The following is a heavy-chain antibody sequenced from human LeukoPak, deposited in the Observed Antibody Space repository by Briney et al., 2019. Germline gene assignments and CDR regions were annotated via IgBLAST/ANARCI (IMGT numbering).Heavy chain of an antibody. CDR2: TYYRSKWYS. J-gene: IGHJ3*02. CDR3: ARDAGNHILQAFDI. D-gene: IGHD4-4*01. V-gene: IGHV6-1*01. CDR1: GDSFSSYIAS. Sequence: SQTLSLTCAISGDSFSSYIASWNWIRQSPSRGLEWLGRTYYRSKWYSEYAGFVRGRITIDADTSKNQFSLQLHSVTPEDMAVYYCARDAGNHILQAFDIWGQGTMVTVSS.